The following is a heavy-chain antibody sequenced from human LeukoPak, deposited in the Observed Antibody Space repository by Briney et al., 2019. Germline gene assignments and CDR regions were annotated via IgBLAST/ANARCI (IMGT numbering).Heavy chain of an antibody. Sequence: GRSLRLSCAASGFTFSSYAMHWVRQAPGKGLEWVAVISYDGSNKYYADSVKGRFTISRDNSKNTLYLQMYSLRAEDTAVYYCARDKSCSGGSCYYFDYWGQGTLVTVSS. CDR2: ISYDGSNK. CDR3: ARDKSCSGGSCYYFDY. J-gene: IGHJ4*02. D-gene: IGHD2-15*01. V-gene: IGHV3-30-3*01. CDR1: GFTFSSYA.